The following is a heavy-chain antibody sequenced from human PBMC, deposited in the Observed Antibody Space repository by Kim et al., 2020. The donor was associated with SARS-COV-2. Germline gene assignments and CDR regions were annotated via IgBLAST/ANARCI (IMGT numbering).Heavy chain of an antibody. CDR3: ATGVGMGVPSWFDH. Sequence: ASVKVSCKVSGYTLTELSMHWVRQAPGKGLEWMGGFDPEDGETIYAQKFQGRVTMTEDTSTDTAYMELSSLRSEDTAVYYCATGVGMGVPSWFDHWGQGTLVTVSS. CDR2: FDPEDGET. CDR1: GYTLTELS. J-gene: IGHJ5*02. V-gene: IGHV1-24*01. D-gene: IGHD1-26*01.